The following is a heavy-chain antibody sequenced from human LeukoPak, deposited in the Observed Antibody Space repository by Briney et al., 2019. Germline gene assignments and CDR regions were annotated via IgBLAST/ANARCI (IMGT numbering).Heavy chain of an antibody. D-gene: IGHD6-19*01. J-gene: IGHJ3*02. Sequence: PGGSLRLSCAASGFTVSSNYMSWVRQAPGKGLEWVSIIYSGGSTCYADSVKGRFTISRDNSKNTLYLQMNSLRAEDTAVYYCAKDLGSGWYGEVAFDIWGQGTMVTVSS. CDR1: GFTVSSNY. CDR2: IYSGGST. V-gene: IGHV3-66*02. CDR3: AKDLGSGWYGEVAFDI.